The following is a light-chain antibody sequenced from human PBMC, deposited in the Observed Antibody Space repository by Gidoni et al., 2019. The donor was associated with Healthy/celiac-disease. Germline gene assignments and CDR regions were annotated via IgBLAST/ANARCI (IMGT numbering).Light chain of an antibody. CDR2: QDS. CDR1: KLGDKY. J-gene: IGLJ2*01. V-gene: IGLV3-1*01. CDR3: QAWDSSKV. Sequence: SYELTQPPSVSVSPGQTASIPCSGDKLGDKYACWYQQKPGQSPVLVIYQDSKRPSGIPGRFSGSNSGNTATLTISGTQAMDEADYYCQAWDSSKVFGGGTKLTVL.